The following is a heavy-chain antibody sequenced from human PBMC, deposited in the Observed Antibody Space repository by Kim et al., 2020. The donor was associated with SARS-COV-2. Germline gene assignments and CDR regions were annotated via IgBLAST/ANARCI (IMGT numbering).Heavy chain of an antibody. CDR2: ISYDGSNK. V-gene: IGHV3-30*18. J-gene: IGHJ4*02. D-gene: IGHD2-2*01. CDR3: AKDRGDTSCPDY. CDR1: GFTFSSYG. Sequence: GGSLRLSCAASGFTFSSYGMHWVRQAPGKGLEWVAVISYDGSNKYYADSVKGRFTISRDNSKNTLYLQMNSLRAEDTAVYYCAKDRGDTSCPDYWGQGTLVTVSS.